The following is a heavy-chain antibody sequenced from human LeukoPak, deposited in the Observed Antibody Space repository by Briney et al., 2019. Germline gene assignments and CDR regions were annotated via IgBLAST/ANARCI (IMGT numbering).Heavy chain of an antibody. CDR2: ISSSSSPI. J-gene: IGHJ4*02. D-gene: IGHD4-23*01. Sequence: GGSLRLSCAASGFTFSSYSMNWVRQAPGKGLEWVPYISSSSSPIYYADSVRGRFTISRDNAKNSLYLQMNSLRAEDTAVYYCARGFSGYGGNFDYWGQGTLVTVSS. CDR3: ARGFSGYGGNFDY. CDR1: GFTFSSYS. V-gene: IGHV3-48*04.